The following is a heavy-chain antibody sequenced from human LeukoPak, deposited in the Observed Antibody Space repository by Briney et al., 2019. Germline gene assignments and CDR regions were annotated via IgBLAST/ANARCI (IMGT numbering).Heavy chain of an antibody. J-gene: IGHJ4*02. CDR2: INPNSGGT. V-gene: IGHV1-2*02. CDR3: ARDGGDCMDY. Sequence: ASVTVSFKASGYTFTVYYMHWVRQAPGQGLEWMGWINPNSGGTNYAQKFQGRVTITRDTSISTAYMELSRLRSDDTAVYYCARDGGDCMDYWGQGTLVTVSS. D-gene: IGHD2-21*02. CDR1: GYTFTVYY.